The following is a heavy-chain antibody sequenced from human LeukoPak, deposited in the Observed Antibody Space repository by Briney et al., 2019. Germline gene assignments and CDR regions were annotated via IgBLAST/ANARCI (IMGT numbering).Heavy chain of an antibody. CDR1: GFTFSSYE. J-gene: IGHJ5*02. Sequence: QPGGSLRLSCAASGFTFSSYEMNWVRQAPGKGLEWVSYISSSGTTIYYADSVKGRFTISRDNAKNSLYLQMNSLRAEDTAVYYCASRARQSGYFLWFDPWGQGTLVTVSS. CDR2: ISSSGTTI. V-gene: IGHV3-48*03. D-gene: IGHD3-3*01. CDR3: ASRARQSGYFLWFDP.